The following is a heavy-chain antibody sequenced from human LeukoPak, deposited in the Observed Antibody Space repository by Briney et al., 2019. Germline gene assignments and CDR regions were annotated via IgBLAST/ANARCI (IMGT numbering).Heavy chain of an antibody. CDR3: ARCITIFGVVISRPLDY. D-gene: IGHD3-3*01. CDR1: GGSISSYY. Sequence: PSETLSLTCTVSGGSISSYYWSWIRQPPGKGLEWIGYIYYSGSTNYNPSLKSRVTISVDTSKNQFSLKLSSVTAADRAVYYCARCITIFGVVISRPLDYWGQGTLVTVSS. CDR2: IYYSGST. J-gene: IGHJ4*02. V-gene: IGHV4-59*12.